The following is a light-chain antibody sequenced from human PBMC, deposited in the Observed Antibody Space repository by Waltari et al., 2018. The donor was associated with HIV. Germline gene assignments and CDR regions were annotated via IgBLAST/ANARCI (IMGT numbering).Light chain of an antibody. V-gene: IGLV4-69*01. CDR3: QTWGTGIVV. CDR2: VNSDGSH. CDR1: SGHSQYA. Sequence: QLVLTQSPSASPSLGAPVKFTCTLSSGHSQYAIAWHKQQPEKGPRYLMKVNSDGSHNKGDGIPDRFSGSSSGAERYLTISSLQSEDEGDYYCQTWGTGIVVFGGGTKLTVL. J-gene: IGLJ2*01.